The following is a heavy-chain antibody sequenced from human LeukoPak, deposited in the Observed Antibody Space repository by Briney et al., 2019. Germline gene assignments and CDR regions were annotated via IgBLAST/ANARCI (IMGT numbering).Heavy chain of an antibody. Sequence: GGSLRLSCEASGFIFRSLWMHWVRQAPGKGLVWVSYINGDGGTTSYADSVKGRFTISRDNAKNTLYLQLNSLRAEDTAVYYCVRGGYGSIDYWGQGTLVTVSS. V-gene: IGHV3-74*01. CDR3: VRGGYGSIDY. CDR2: INGDGGTT. J-gene: IGHJ4*02. D-gene: IGHD4-17*01. CDR1: GFIFRSLW.